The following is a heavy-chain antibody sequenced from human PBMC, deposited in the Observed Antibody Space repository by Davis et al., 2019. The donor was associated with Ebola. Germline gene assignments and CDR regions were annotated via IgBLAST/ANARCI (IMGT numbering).Heavy chain of an antibody. CDR3: ARVPDDYGDYQLFDY. CDR1: GYTFTSYA. V-gene: IGHV7-4-1*02. Sequence: AASVKVSCKASGYTFTSYAMNWVQQAPGQGLEWMGWINTNTGNPTYAQGFTGRCVFSLDTSVSTAYLQISSLKAEDTAVYYCARVPDDYGDYQLFDYWGQGTLVTVSS. J-gene: IGHJ4*02. D-gene: IGHD4-17*01. CDR2: INTNTGNP.